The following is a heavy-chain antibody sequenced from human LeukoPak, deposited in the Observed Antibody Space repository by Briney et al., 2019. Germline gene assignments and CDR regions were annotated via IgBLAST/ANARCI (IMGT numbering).Heavy chain of an antibody. CDR3: ARLLRRDNWFDP. Sequence: SETLSLTCTVSGGSISSSSGYYWGWIRQPPGKGLEWIGSISYSGTTYYNPSLKSRGTIFEDTSKNKFSLKLSSLTAADTAVYYCARLLRRDNWFDPWGQGTPVTVSS. D-gene: IGHD2/OR15-2a*01. CDR1: GGSISSSSGYY. V-gene: IGHV4-39*01. J-gene: IGHJ5*02. CDR2: ISYSGTT.